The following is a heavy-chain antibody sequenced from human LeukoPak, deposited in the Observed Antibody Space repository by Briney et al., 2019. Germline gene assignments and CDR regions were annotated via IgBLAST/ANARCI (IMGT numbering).Heavy chain of an antibody. CDR1: GFTFSSYE. J-gene: IGHJ6*04. V-gene: IGHV3-48*03. CDR3: AELGITMIGGV. CDR2: ISSSGSTI. Sequence: QPGGSLRLSCAASGFTFSSYEMNWVRQAPGKGLEWVSYISSSGSTIYYADSVKGRFTISRDNAKNSLYLQMNTLRAEDTAVYYCAELGITMIGGVWGKGTTVTISS. D-gene: IGHD3-10*02.